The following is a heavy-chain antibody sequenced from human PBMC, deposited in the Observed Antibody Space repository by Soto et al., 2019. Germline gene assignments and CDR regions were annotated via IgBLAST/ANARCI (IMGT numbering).Heavy chain of an antibody. D-gene: IGHD2-2*01. CDR2: INAGNGNT. CDR1: GYTFTSYA. Sequence: ASVKVSCKASGYTFTSYAMHWVRQAPGQRLEWMGWINAGNGNTKYSQKFQGRVTITRDTSASTAYMELSSLRSEDTAVYYCARGGDLVVVPAARATPWGKGTLVTVSS. J-gene: IGHJ5*02. V-gene: IGHV1-3*01. CDR3: ARGGDLVVVPAARATP.